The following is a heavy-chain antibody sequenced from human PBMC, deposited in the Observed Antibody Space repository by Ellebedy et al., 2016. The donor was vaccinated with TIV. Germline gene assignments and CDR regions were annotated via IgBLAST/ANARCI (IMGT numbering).Heavy chain of an antibody. CDR2: INPSGGNT. J-gene: IGHJ4*02. CDR1: GYTFTSYS. CDR3: ARDRPRSWDYYGSGSYFPFDY. D-gene: IGHD3-10*01. Sequence: ASVKVSCKASGYTFTSYSMHWVRQAPGQGLEWMGIINPSGGNTSYAQKLQGRVTMTRDTSTSTVYMELSSLRSEDTAVYYCARDRPRSWDYYGSGSYFPFDYWGQGTLVTVSS. V-gene: IGHV1-46*04.